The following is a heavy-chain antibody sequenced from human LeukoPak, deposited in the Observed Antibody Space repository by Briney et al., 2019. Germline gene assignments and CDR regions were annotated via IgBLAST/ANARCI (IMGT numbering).Heavy chain of an antibody. J-gene: IGHJ4*02. V-gene: IGHV3-74*01. CDR3: ARAAAGAWSIDY. D-gene: IGHD6-13*01. CDR1: EFTFSSYW. Sequence: AGGSLRLSCAASEFTFSSYWMHWVRQAPGKGRVWVSRINSDGSNTNYADSVKGRFTISRDNAKNTLYLQLNSLRAEDTAVYYCARAAAGAWSIDYWGQGTLVTFSS. CDR2: INSDGSNT.